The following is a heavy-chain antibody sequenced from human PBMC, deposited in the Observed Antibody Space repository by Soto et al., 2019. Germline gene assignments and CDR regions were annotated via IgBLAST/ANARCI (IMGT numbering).Heavy chain of an antibody. J-gene: IGHJ2*01. CDR1: GFIFSDYY. CDR2: ISSSHIYT. CDR3: ARVRYRGDELPIPPDWFFDL. V-gene: IGHV3-11*05. D-gene: IGHD5-12*01. Sequence: QVQLVESGGGLARPGQSLRLSCEASGFIFSDYYMSWIRQAPGKGLEWLSYISSSHIYTYYADSVEGRFTISRDNAKNSLYLQMNSLTAEDTAIYYCARVRYRGDELPIPPDWFFDLWGRGIPVTVPS.